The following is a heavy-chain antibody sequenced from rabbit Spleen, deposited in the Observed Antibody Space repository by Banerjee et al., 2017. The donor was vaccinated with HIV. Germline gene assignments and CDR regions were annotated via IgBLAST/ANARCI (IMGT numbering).Heavy chain of an antibody. CDR1: GFDFSRYY. D-gene: IGHD2-1*01. CDR2: IDPLFGTT. V-gene: IGHV1S7*01. CDR3: ARDPYSYDDYGDYPFNL. J-gene: IGHJ4*01. Sequence: QLKESGGGLVQPGGSLKLSCKASGFDFSRYYMCWVRQAPGKGLEWIGYIDPLFGTTHYASWVNGRFTISNDNAQNTLYLQMNSLTAADTATYFCARDPYSYDDYGDYPFNLWGPGHPRHRL.